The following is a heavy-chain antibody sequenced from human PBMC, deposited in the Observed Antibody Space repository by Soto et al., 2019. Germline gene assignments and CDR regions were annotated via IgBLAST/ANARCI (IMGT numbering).Heavy chain of an antibody. CDR2: IHHSGAT. CDR1: GDSSTCDNW. Sequence: TSETLSLTCAVSGDSSTCDNWWSWVRQPPGKGLEWIGEIHHSGATNYNPSLKSRVTISVDKSKNQFSLKLNSVTAADTAMFYCATQGFYRMGVWGRGTTVTVSS. CDR3: ATQGFYRMGV. J-gene: IGHJ6*02. V-gene: IGHV4-4*02.